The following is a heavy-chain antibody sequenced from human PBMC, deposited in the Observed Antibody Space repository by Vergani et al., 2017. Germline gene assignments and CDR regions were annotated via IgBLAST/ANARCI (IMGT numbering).Heavy chain of an antibody. V-gene: IGHV4-34*01. CDR1: GGSFSGYY. Sequence: QVQLQQWGAGLLKPSETLSLTCAVYGGSFSGYYWSWIRQPPGKGLEWIGSIYYSGSTYYNPSLKSRVTISVDTSKNQFSLKLSSVTAADTAVYYCAREVTGYDFWSPVDYWGQGTLVTVSS. CDR3: AREVTGYDFWSPVDY. CDR2: IYYSGST. D-gene: IGHD3-3*01. J-gene: IGHJ4*02.